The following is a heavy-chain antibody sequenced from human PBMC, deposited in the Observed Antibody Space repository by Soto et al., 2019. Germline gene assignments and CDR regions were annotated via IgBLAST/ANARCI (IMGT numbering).Heavy chain of an antibody. J-gene: IGHJ6*02. V-gene: IGHV1-69*13. CDR1: GGTFSSYA. Sequence: GASVKVSCKASGGTFSSYAISWVRQAPGQGLEWMGGIIPIFGTANYAQKFQGRVTITADESTSTAYMELSSLRSEDTAVYYCARDISPPPYSSSGMDVWGQGTTVTVSS. D-gene: IGHD5-18*01. CDR3: ARDISPPPYSSSGMDV. CDR2: IIPIFGTA.